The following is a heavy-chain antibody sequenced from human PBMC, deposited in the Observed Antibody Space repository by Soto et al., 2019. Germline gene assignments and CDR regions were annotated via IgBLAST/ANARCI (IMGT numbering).Heavy chain of an antibody. J-gene: IGHJ6*02. D-gene: IGHD3-22*01. CDR3: ASWREGDSSGYFYYYYYYGMDV. CDR2: IKQDGSEN. Sequence: EVQLVESGGGLVQPGGSLRLSCAASGFTFSSYWMSWVRQAPGKGLEWVANIKQDGSENYYVDSVKGRFTISRDNAKNSLYLQMNSLRAEDTAVYYCASWREGDSSGYFYYYYYYGMDVWGQGTTVTVSS. V-gene: IGHV3-7*01. CDR1: GFTFSSYW.